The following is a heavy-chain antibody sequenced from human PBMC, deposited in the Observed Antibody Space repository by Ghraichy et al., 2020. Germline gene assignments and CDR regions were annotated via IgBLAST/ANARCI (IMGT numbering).Heavy chain of an antibody. CDR2: ISPDNENS. CDR3: ARDVGCGRDCSSIYYCGMDV. J-gene: IGHJ6*02. D-gene: IGHD2-21*02. CDR1: GYTFRRYG. V-gene: IGHV1-18*01. Sequence: ASVKVSCKASGYTFRRYGIGWVRQAPGQGLEWMGWISPDNENSNYAQNFQGRVTVTTDTPPSTVHMELRGLRSDDTAVYYCARDVGCGRDCSSIYYCGMDVWGQGTTVTVSS.